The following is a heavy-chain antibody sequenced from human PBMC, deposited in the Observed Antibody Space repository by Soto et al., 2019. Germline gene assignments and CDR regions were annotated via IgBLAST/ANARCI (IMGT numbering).Heavy chain of an antibody. Sequence: EVQLVESGGGLVQPGGSLRLSCAASGLTFSSYWMHWVRQAPGKGLVWVSRMNTDGRTTTYADSVKGRFTISRDNTKNTLYLQMNSLRVEDTAVYYCARASGSNIHFDYWGQGTLVTVSS. D-gene: IGHD1-26*01. V-gene: IGHV3-74*01. CDR3: ARASGSNIHFDY. CDR2: MNTDGRTT. J-gene: IGHJ4*02. CDR1: GLTFSSYW.